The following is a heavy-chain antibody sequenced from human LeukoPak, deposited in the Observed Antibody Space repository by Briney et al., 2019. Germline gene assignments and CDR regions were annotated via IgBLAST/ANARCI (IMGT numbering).Heavy chain of an antibody. CDR1: GYTFSTYP. Sequence: ASVKVSCKASGYTFSTYPMNWVRQAPGQGLEWMGWINTNTGNPTYAQGFTGRFVFSLDTFVSTAYLQISRLETEDTAIYYCARSNNDGDYLGVGFDYWGQGALVTVSS. J-gene: IGHJ4*02. V-gene: IGHV7-4-1*02. CDR3: ARSNNDGDYLGVGFDY. CDR2: INTNTGNP. D-gene: IGHD4-17*01.